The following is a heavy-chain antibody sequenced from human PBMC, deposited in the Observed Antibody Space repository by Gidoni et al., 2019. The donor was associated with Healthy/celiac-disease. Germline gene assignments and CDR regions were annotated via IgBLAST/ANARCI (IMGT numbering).Heavy chain of an antibody. CDR1: GLTFSSYA. Sequence: QVQLVESGGGVVQPGRSLRLSCAASGLTFSSYAMPWVRQAPGKGLEWVAVISYDGSNKYYADSVKGRFTISRDNSKNTLYLQMNSLRAEDTAVYYCARDGTYSGNYGMDVWGQGTTVTVSS. CDR3: ARDGTYSGNYGMDV. D-gene: IGHD1-26*01. V-gene: IGHV3-30-3*01. CDR2: ISYDGSNK. J-gene: IGHJ6*02.